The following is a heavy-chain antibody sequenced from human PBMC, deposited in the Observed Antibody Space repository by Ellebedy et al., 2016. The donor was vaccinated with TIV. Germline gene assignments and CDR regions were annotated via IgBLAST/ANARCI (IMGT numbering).Heavy chain of an antibody. D-gene: IGHD6-13*01. CDR3: AKLGGVLSWYADY. V-gene: IGHV3-23*01. CDR2: ISGGGGST. CDR1: GFTFSSYA. Sequence: GESLKISCAASGFTFSSYAMSWVRQAPGKGLEWVSTISGGGGSTHYADSVKGRFTISRDNSKNTLYLQMNSVRAEDTVVYYCAKLGGVLSWYADYWGLGTLVTVSS. J-gene: IGHJ4*02.